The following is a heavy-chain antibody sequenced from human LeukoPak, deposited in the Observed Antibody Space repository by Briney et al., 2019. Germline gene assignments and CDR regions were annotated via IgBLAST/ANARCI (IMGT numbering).Heavy chain of an antibody. V-gene: IGHV4-61*01. CDR1: GGSVSSGSYY. D-gene: IGHD3-3*01. CDR2: IYYSGST. J-gene: IGHJ3*02. Sequence: PSETLSLTCTVSGGSVSSGSYYWSWIRQPPGKGLEWIGYIYYSGSTNYNPSLKSRVTISVDTSKNQFSLKLSSVTAADTAVYYCASGKTYYDFWSGYHNHDAFDIWGQGTMVTVSS. CDR3: ASGKTYYDFWSGYHNHDAFDI.